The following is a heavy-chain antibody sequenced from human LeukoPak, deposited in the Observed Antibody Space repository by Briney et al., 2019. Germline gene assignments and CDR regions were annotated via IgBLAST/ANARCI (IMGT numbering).Heavy chain of an antibody. Sequence: PGGSLRLTCAASGFPFGSYAMNWVRQAPGKGLEWVSIIFGSGDTTYYADSVKGRFTVSRDNSKNMLYLQMNDLRPEDTATYYCAKRNTMVRGGPCFDYWGQGLMVTVSS. CDR2: IFGSGDTT. J-gene: IGHJ4*02. CDR3: AKRNTMVRGGPCFDY. D-gene: IGHD3-10*01. CDR1: GFPFGSYA. V-gene: IGHV3-23*01.